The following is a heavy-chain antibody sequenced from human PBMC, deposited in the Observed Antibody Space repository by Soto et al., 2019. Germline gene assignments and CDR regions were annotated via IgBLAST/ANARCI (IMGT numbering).Heavy chain of an antibody. D-gene: IGHD2-21*02. V-gene: IGHV4-30-4*01. Sequence: QVQLQESGPGLVKPSQTLSLTCTVSGGSISSGDYYWSWIRQPPGKGLEWIGCSYYSGSTYYNPSLKSRVTISVDTSKSQFSLKLSSVTAADTAVYYCARALAYCGGDCYSSDAFDIWGQGTMVTVSS. CDR3: ARALAYCGGDCYSSDAFDI. CDR1: GGSISSGDYY. CDR2: SYYSGST. J-gene: IGHJ3*02.